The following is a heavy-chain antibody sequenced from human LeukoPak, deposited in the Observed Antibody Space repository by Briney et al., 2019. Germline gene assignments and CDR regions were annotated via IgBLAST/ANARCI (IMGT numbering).Heavy chain of an antibody. D-gene: IGHD3-10*01. CDR1: GFTFSSYW. CDR3: AKDKTYYYGSGSHLPYYYYMDV. CDR2: IKQDGSEK. V-gene: IGHV3-7*04. J-gene: IGHJ6*03. Sequence: GGSLRLSCAASGFTFSSYWMSWVRQAPGKGLEWVANIKQDGSEKYYVGSVKGRFTISRDNAKNSLCLQMNSLRAEDTAVYYCAKDKTYYYGSGSHLPYYYYMDVWGKGTTVTVSS.